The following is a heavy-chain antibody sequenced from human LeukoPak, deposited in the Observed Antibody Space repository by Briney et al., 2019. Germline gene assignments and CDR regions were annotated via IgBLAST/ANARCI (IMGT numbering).Heavy chain of an antibody. CDR1: RFTFSNYG. V-gene: IGHV3-74*01. D-gene: IGHD1-26*01. CDR2: INRDGSYT. Sequence: GGSLRLSCAASRFTFSNYGVNWVRQAPGKGLVWVSRINRDGSYTDYADSVKGRFTISRDNSKNTLYLQMNSLRAEDTAVYYCARGVGSGSRLRAGDYWGQGTLVTVSS. J-gene: IGHJ4*02. CDR3: ARGVGSGSRLRAGDY.